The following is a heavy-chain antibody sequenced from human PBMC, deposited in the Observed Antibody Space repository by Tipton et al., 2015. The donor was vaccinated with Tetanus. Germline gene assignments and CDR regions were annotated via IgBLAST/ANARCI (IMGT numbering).Heavy chain of an antibody. J-gene: IGHJ4*02. CDR2: IYSSGST. D-gene: IGHD1-26*01. Sequence: LRLSCTVSGGSISGGRYYWSWIRQRPGKGLEWIGDIYSSGSTYSDPSLKGRVTISVDTSKNQFSLKLNSVTAADTAVYYCARDQARGARGWNYFDCWGQGTLVTVSS. CDR3: ARDQARGARGWNYFDC. V-gene: IGHV4-31*02. CDR1: GGSISGGRYY.